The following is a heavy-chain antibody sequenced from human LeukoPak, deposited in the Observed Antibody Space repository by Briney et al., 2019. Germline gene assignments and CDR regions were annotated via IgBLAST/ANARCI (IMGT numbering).Heavy chain of an antibody. CDR1: GFTFSSYA. D-gene: IGHD3-22*01. V-gene: IGHV3-30*01. J-gene: IGHJ4*02. Sequence: PGRSLRLPCAASGFTFSSYAMHWVRQAPGKGLEWVAVISYDGSNKYYADSMKGRFTISRDNSKNTLYLQMNSLRAEDTAVYYCARDSKYYYDSSGYHDYWGQGTLVTVSS. CDR3: ARDSKYYYDSSGYHDY. CDR2: ISYDGSNK.